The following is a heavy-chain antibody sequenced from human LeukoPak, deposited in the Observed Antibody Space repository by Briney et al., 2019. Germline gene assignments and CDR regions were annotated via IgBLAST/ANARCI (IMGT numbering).Heavy chain of an antibody. D-gene: IGHD2-8*02. J-gene: IGHJ3*02. Sequence: GGSLRFSCAASGFTFDDYAMHWVRQAQGKGLEWVSGISWNSGSIGYADSVKGRFTISRDNAKNSLYLQMNSLRAEDMALYYCAKDIDRGLVGAFDIWGQGTMVTVSS. CDR2: ISWNSGSI. CDR3: AKDIDRGLVGAFDI. V-gene: IGHV3-9*03. CDR1: GFTFDDYA.